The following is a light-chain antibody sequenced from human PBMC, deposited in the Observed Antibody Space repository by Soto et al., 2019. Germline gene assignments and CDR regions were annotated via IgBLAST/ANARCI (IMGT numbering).Light chain of an antibody. Sequence: DIQMTQSPSSLSASVGDRVIITCRASQCISVYLAWYQQKPGKAPKLLIYAASTLQSGVPSRFSGSGSGTDFTLTISTMQPEDVATYYCQKYYSAPFTFGPGTKVDI. CDR1: QCISVY. CDR2: AAS. CDR3: QKYYSAPFT. V-gene: IGKV1-27*01. J-gene: IGKJ3*01.